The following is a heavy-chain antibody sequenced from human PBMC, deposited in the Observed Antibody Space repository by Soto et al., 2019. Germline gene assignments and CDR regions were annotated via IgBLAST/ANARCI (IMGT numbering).Heavy chain of an antibody. V-gene: IGHV3-30-3*01. CDR3: ARGPYYYDSSGRTKFDY. Sequence: GGSLRLSCAASGFTFSSYAMHWVRQAPGKGLEWVAVISYDGSNKYYADSVKGRFTISRDNSKNTLYLQMNSLRAEDTAVYYCARGPYYYDSSGRTKFDYWGQGTLVTVSS. CDR2: ISYDGSNK. CDR1: GFTFSSYA. D-gene: IGHD3-22*01. J-gene: IGHJ4*02.